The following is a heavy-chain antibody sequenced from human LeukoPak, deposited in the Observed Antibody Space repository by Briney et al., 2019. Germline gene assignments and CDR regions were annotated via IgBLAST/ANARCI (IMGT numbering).Heavy chain of an antibody. J-gene: IGHJ6*03. V-gene: IGHV4-59*12. CDR1: GGSISSYY. D-gene: IGHD5-18*01. CDR2: IYYDGST. CDR3: AREGRYRYGYNEYHLYMDI. Sequence: SETLSLTCTVSGGSISSYYWSWIRQSPGKGLEWIGYIYYDGSTNYNPSLRGRVTISGDTPKNQFSLKLSSVTAAETAVYYCAREGRYRYGYNEYHLYMDIWGKGTTVTVSS.